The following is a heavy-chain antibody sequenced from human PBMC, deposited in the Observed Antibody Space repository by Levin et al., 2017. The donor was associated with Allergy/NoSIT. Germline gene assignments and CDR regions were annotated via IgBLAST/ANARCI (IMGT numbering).Heavy chain of an antibody. Sequence: EASVKVSCKASGYTFTSYGISWVRQAPGQGLEWMGWISAYNGNTNYAQKLQGRVTMTTDTSTSTAYMELRSLRSDDTAVYYCARDRRDVVVVAASRFDYRGQGTLVTVSS. V-gene: IGHV1-18*01. CDR2: ISAYNGNT. J-gene: IGHJ4*02. CDR3: ARDRRDVVVVAASRFDY. D-gene: IGHD2-15*01. CDR1: GYTFTSYG.